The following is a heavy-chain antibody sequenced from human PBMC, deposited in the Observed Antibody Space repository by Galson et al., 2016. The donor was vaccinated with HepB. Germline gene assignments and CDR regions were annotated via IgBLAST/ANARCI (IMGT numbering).Heavy chain of an antibody. CDR2: IFWDDDK. V-gene: IGHV2-5*02. D-gene: IGHD2-2*01. J-gene: IGHJ4*02. CDR1: GFSLRTPTVG. Sequence: PALVKPTQTLTLTCAFSGFSLRTPTVGVGWIRQPPGKALEWLALIFWDDDKRYSPSLRGRLSITKDTSKNQVVPTMTNMDPVDTATYYCVHRAGYCGRTNCPLSISSLDYWGQGALVIVSS. CDR3: VHRAGYCGRTNCPLSISSLDY.